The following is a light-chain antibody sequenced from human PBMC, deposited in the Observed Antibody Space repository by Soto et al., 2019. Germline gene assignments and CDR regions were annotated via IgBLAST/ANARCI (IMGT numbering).Light chain of an antibody. CDR3: LQHNNYPRT. V-gene: IGKV1-17*01. Sequence: DIHMTQSPSSLSASVGNRVTIACRASQDIRSDLGWYQQKPGKAPKRLIYAASGLHSGVPSRFSGSGSGTEFTLTISSLQTEDFATYYCLQHNNYPRTFGPGTKVDIK. CDR1: QDIRSD. J-gene: IGKJ1*01. CDR2: AAS.